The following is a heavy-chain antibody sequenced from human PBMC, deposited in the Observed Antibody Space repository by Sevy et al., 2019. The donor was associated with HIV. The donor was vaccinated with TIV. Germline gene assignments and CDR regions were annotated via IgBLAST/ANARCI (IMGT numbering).Heavy chain of an antibody. CDR2: INTRGDT. D-gene: IGHD3-10*01. CDR3: ARDVVVRGVFPTYYYHYYMDV. Sequence: SETLSLTCTVSGASITNYYWSWIRQPAGKGLEWIGRINTRGDTHYNPSLKSRVTMSLDTSQKHFSLKRTSVIAADTAVYYCARDVVVRGVFPTYYYHYYMDVWGKGTTVTVSS. CDR1: GASITNYY. J-gene: IGHJ6*03. V-gene: IGHV4-4*07.